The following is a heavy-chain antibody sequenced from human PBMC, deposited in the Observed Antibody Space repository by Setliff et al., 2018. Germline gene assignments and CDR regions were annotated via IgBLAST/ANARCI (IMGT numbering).Heavy chain of an antibody. Sequence: LSLPFPFSCCSLRPSYWSWIRHPAGKGLAWLFRPSPLGSTNYNPSLKSRVTMSVDTSKNQFSLKLSSVTAADTAVYYCARKGISALSGAFDMWGQGTMVTVSS. CDR3: ARKGISALSGAFDM. V-gene: IGHV4-4*07. CDR1: CCSLRPSY. J-gene: IGHJ3*02. CDR2: PSPLGST. D-gene: IGHD1-26*01.